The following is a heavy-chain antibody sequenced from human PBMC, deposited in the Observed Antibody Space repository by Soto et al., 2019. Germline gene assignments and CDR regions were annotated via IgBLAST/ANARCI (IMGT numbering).Heavy chain of an antibody. CDR1: GFTFSSYA. D-gene: IGHD1-1*01. J-gene: IGHJ4*02. CDR2: ISGSGGTT. Sequence: VGSLRLSCAASGFTFSSYAMSWVRQAPGKGLEWVSTISGSGGTTYYADSVKGRFTISRDNSKNTLYLQMNSLRAEDTAIYYCAKNKETGTTGGLGYWGQGTLVTVS. CDR3: AKNKETGTTGGLGY. V-gene: IGHV3-23*01.